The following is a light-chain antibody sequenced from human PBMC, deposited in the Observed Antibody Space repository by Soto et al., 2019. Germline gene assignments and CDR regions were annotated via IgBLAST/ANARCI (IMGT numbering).Light chain of an antibody. CDR3: QVWDANTDHVV. J-gene: IGLJ2*01. CDR1: NIGSKT. CDR2: DDA. Sequence: SYELTQPPSVSVAPGQTARLTCGGSNIGSKTVHWYQQKPGQAPVLVVYDDADRPSGIPERFSGSNYGNTAALTISRVEAGNEADYYCQVWDANTDHVVFGGGTKLTVL. V-gene: IGLV3-21*02.